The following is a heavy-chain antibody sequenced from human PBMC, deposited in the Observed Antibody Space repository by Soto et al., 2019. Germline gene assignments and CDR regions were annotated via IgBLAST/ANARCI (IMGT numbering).Heavy chain of an antibody. Sequence: PGESLKISCKGSGYSFSSYWVAWVRQMPGKGLEWLGRIYPGDSDTKYSPSFKGQVTFSADKSISTAYLQWSSLKASDTATYYCARHSRTYSSRYYYYYGMDVWGQGTTVTVSS. D-gene: IGHD6-13*01. CDR2: IYPGDSDT. J-gene: IGHJ6*02. CDR1: GYSFSSYW. CDR3: ARHSRTYSSRYYYYYGMDV. V-gene: IGHV5-51*01.